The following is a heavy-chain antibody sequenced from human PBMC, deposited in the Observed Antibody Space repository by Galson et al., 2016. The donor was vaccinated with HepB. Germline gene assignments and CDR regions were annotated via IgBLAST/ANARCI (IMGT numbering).Heavy chain of an antibody. CDR2: IYYSGTA. D-gene: IGHD2-2*01. CDR1: GGSISSGYY. Sequence: ETLSLTCTVSGGSISSGYYWGWIRQPPGKGLEWIGHIYYSGTATYNPSLKSRVSISVDTSNDQFSLKLNSVTAADTAVYYCARGEPDSGYQHTYFDYWGQGTLVTVSS. J-gene: IGHJ4*02. CDR3: ARGEPDSGYQHTYFDY. V-gene: IGHV4-39*07.